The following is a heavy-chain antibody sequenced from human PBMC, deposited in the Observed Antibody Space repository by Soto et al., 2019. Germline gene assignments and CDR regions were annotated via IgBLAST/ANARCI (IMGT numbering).Heavy chain of an antibody. D-gene: IGHD6-6*01. J-gene: IGHJ6*03. V-gene: IGHV3-64*01. CDR3: ARLARPDFYYMDV. CDR1: GFTLSGYA. Sequence: GGSLRLSCAASGFTLSGYAMDWVRQAPGKGLEYVSGISSNGVGTYYANSVQGRFTISRDNSKNTVYLQMGSLRPEDMAVYYCARLARPDFYYMDVWGKGTTVTVSS. CDR2: ISSNGVGT.